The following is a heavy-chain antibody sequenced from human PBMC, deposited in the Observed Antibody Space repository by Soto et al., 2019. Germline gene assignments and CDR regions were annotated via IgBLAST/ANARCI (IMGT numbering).Heavy chain of an antibody. Sequence: SGPYAGEPTQTLTLTCTFSGFSLTTAGAGVGWIRQPPGKALEWLALTYWNDDTRYNPSLTSRLTITKDTSKNQVVLTMTNMDPVDTATFYCAHRGYGNYPRDNWFDPWGQGILVTVSS. CDR1: GFSLTTAGAG. CDR2: TYWNDDT. J-gene: IGHJ5*02. CDR3: AHRGYGNYPRDNWFDP. D-gene: IGHD4-17*01. V-gene: IGHV2-5*01.